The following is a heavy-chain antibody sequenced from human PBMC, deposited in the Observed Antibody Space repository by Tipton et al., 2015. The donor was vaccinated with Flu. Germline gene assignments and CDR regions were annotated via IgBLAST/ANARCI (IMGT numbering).Heavy chain of an antibody. CDR1: GFKFSGWW. V-gene: IGHV3-7*01. CDR2: IKQDVRKK. CDR3: ASCGNY. Sequence: QLVQSGGGLVHPGGVLRLSCGASGFKFSGWWVSWVRQAPGKGRSRLANIKQDVRKKYYVDSGKGRFTISRDNAKNSLYLQMNSLRAEDAAVYYCASCGNYWGQGTLVTVSS. J-gene: IGHJ4*02.